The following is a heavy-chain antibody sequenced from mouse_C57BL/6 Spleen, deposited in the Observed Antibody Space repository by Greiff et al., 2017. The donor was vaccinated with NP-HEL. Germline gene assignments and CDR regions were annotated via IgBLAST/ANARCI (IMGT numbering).Heavy chain of an antibody. J-gene: IGHJ4*01. V-gene: IGHV5-6*01. CDR1: GFTFSSYG. D-gene: IGHD1-1*01. CDR2: ISSGGSYT. CDR3: ARLSGSSYDYYAMDY. Sequence: EVQRVESGGDLVKPGGSLKLSCAASGFTFSSYGMSWVRQTPDKRLEWVATISSGGSYTYYPDSVKGRFTISRDNAKNTLYLQMSSLKSEDTAMYYCARLSGSSYDYYAMDYWGQGTSVTVSS.